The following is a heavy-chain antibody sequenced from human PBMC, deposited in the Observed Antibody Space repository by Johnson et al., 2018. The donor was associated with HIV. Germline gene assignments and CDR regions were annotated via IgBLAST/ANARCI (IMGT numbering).Heavy chain of an antibody. CDR3: ARGREDA. Sequence: EQLVESRGGVVRPGGSLRLSCAASGFTFDDYGMSWVRQAPGKGLEWVANINEDGREKHYVDSVRGRFTISRDNGKNSLSLQMNTLRADDTGVYFCARGREDAWGQGTMVTVSS. J-gene: IGHJ3*01. D-gene: IGHD1-26*01. CDR2: INEDGREK. V-gene: IGHV3-7*01. CDR1: GFTFDDYG.